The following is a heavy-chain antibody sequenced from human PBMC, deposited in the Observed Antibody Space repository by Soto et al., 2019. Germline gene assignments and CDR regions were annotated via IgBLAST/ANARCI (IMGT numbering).Heavy chain of an antibody. CDR2: IWYDGSNK. V-gene: IGHV3-33*01. Sequence: QVQLVESGGGVVQPGRSLRLSCAASGFTFSSYGMHWVRQAPGKGLEWVAVIWYDGSNKYYADSVKGRFTISRDNSKNTLYLQMNSLRAEDTAVYYCASGEREVTAIPHTFDYWGQGTLVTVSS. J-gene: IGHJ4*02. CDR3: ASGEREVTAIPHTFDY. D-gene: IGHD2-21*02. CDR1: GFTFSSYG.